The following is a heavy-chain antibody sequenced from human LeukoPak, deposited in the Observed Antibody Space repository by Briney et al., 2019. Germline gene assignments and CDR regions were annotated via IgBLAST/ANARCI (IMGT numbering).Heavy chain of an antibody. CDR3: AKDTGSGSYYY. J-gene: IGHJ4*02. CDR2: ISGSGGST. V-gene: IGHV3-23*01. D-gene: IGHD3-10*01. CDR1: GFTFSSYA. Sequence: GSLRLSCAASGFTFSSYAMSWVRQAPGKGLEWVSAISGSGGSTYYADSVKGRLTISRHNSKNTLYLQMNSLRAEDTAVYYCAKDTGSGSYYYWGQGTLVTVSS.